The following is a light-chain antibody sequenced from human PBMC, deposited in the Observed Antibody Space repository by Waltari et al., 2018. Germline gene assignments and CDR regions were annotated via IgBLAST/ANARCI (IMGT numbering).Light chain of an antibody. CDR3: CSYAGGTTYV. CDR1: SSAVGNYNV. CDR2: EVS. J-gene: IGLJ1*01. V-gene: IGLV2-23*02. Sequence: QPALTQPASVSGSPGQSITLPCTGPSSAVGNYNVLSCYQQYPGKAPKFIIYEVSEGPSGVSNRFSGSKSGNTASLTISGLQAEDEADYYCCSYAGGTTYVFGTGTKVTVL.